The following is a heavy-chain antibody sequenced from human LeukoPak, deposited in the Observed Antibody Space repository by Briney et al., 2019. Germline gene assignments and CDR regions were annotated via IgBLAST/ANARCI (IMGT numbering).Heavy chain of an antibody. J-gene: IGHJ3*02. V-gene: IGHV1-2*02. Sequence: GAPVKVSFKASGYTFTGYYMHWVRQAPGQGLEWMGWITPNSGGTNYAQKFQGRVTMTRDTSISTTYMELSRLRSDDTAVYFCARTRGHDVFDIWGQGTMVTVSS. CDR1: GYTFTGYY. CDR2: ITPNSGGT. CDR3: ARTRGHDVFDI.